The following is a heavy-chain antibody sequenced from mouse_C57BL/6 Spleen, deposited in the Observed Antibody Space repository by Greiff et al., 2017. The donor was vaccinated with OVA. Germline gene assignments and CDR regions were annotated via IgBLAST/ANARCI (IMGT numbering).Heavy chain of an antibody. D-gene: IGHD1-1*01. CDR1: GYTFTDYN. V-gene: IGHV1-18*01. J-gene: IGHJ1*03. CDR2: INPNNGGT. CDR3: ARGSSYWYFDV. Sequence: VQLKQSGPELVKPGASVKIPCKASGYTFTDYNMDWVKQSHGKSLEWIGDINPNNGGTIYNQKFKGKATLTVDKSASTAFMDLRGLTSEDTAVYYCARGSSYWYFDVWGTGTTVTVSS.